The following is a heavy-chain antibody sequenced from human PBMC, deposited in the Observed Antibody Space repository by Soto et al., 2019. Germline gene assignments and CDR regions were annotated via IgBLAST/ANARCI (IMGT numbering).Heavy chain of an antibody. V-gene: IGHV3-15*01. Sequence: GGSLRLSCAASGFTFNNAWMGWVRQAPGQGLEWVGHMKSKSEGETTDYAAPVKGRFTISRDDSKNTVYLQMNSLTTEDTAVYYCTAQFNFDASGYSFDLWGQGTLVTVYS. CDR1: GFTFNNAW. J-gene: IGHJ4*02. D-gene: IGHD3-22*01. CDR2: MKSKSEGETT. CDR3: TAQFNFDASGYSFDL.